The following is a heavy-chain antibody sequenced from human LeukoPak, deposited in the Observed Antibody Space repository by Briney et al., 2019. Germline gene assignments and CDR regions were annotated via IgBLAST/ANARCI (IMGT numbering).Heavy chain of an antibody. CDR2: ISGGGGTT. CDR3: AKDGSDWGFDY. D-gene: IGHD6-19*01. Sequence: GGSLRLSCAASGFTFRSYAMKWVRQAPGKGLEWVSAISGGGGTTYYADSVKGRFTISRDNSKNTLYLQMNSLRAEDTAVYYCAKDGSDWGFDYWGQGTVVTVSS. J-gene: IGHJ4*02. V-gene: IGHV3-23*01. CDR1: GFTFRSYA.